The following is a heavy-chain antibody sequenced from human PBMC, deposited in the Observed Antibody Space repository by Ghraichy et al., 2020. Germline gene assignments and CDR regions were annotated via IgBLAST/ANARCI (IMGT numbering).Heavy chain of an antibody. Sequence: GGSLRLSCVASGFTFSGTAMSWVRQAPGRGLQWVSAVGGSGGTTYYADSVKGRFIISRDNSRNTLYLQMNSLRAEDTAVYYCAKNKGSGWMYSLDYWGQGALVTVSS. CDR3: AKNKGSGWMYSLDY. CDR2: VGGSGGTT. CDR1: GFTFSGTA. V-gene: IGHV3-23*01. J-gene: IGHJ4*02. D-gene: IGHD6-19*01.